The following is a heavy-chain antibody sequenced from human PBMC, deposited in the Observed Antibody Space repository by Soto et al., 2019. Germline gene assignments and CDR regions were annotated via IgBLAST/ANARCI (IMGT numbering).Heavy chain of an antibody. V-gene: IGHV3-9*01. Sequence: GGSLRLSCGASGFTFDDYAMHWVRQAPGKGLEWVSGISWNSGSIGYADSVKGRFTISRDNAKNSLYLQMNSLRAEDTALYYCAKAVGSYGNFGYWGQGTLVTVSS. D-gene: IGHD5-18*01. CDR2: ISWNSGSI. CDR3: AKAVGSYGNFGY. J-gene: IGHJ4*02. CDR1: GFTFDDYA.